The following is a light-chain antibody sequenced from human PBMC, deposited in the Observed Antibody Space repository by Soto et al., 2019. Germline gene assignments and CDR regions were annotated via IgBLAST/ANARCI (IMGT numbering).Light chain of an antibody. CDR1: QAVSTW. Sequence: DIQMTQSPSFVSASVGDRVTITCRASQAVSTWLAWCQQKPGDAPKLLIYAASTLQSGVPSRFSGSGSGTDFTLTIRSLQPEDCATYYCQQANSFPRTFGGGTKVEIK. CDR3: QQANSFPRT. J-gene: IGKJ4*01. CDR2: AAS. V-gene: IGKV1-12*01.